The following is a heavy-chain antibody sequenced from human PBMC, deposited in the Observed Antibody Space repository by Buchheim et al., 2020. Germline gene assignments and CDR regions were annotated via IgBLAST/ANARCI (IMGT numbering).Heavy chain of an antibody. CDR1: GFTVSSNY. Sequence: EVQLVESGGGLVQPGGSLRLSCAASGFTVSSNYMSWVRQAPGKGLEWVSVIYSGGSTYYADSVNGRFTISRDNSKNTLYLQMNSLRAEDTAVYYCAREVGATKGTARTFDYWGQGTL. CDR2: IYSGGST. D-gene: IGHD1-26*01. V-gene: IGHV3-66*01. J-gene: IGHJ4*02. CDR3: AREVGATKGTARTFDY.